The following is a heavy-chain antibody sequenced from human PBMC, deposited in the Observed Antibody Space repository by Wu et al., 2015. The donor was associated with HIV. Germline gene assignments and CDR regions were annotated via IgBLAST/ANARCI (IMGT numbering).Heavy chain of an antibody. CDR2: ISTYNGDT. Sequence: QVQVVQSGAEVKKPGASVKVSCKTSGYTFTSYGISWVRQAPGQGLEWMGWISTYNGDTNYAQKLQGRVTMTTDTSTSTAYMELRSLRSDDTAVYYCVRQGEYDFWSGYYRGYYMDVWGKGTTVTVSS. CDR3: VRQGEYDFWSGYYRGYYMDV. J-gene: IGHJ6*03. D-gene: IGHD3-3*01. V-gene: IGHV1-18*01. CDR1: GYTFTSYG.